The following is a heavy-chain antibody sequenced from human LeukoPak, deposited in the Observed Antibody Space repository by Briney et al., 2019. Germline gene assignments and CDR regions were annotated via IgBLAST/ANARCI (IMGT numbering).Heavy chain of an antibody. J-gene: IGHJ6*03. Sequence: QPGGSLRLSCAASGFTFSSYAMSWVRQAPGKGLEWVSAISGSGGSTYYADSVKGRFTISRDNSKNTLYLQMNSLRAEDTAVYYCAKDPQYDFWSGRPLPYYYYMDVWGKGTTVTVSS. CDR1: GFTFSSYA. CDR2: ISGSGGST. D-gene: IGHD3-3*01. V-gene: IGHV3-23*01. CDR3: AKDPQYDFWSGRPLPYYYYMDV.